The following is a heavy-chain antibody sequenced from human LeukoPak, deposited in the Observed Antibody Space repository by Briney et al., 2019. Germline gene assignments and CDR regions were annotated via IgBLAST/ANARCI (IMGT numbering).Heavy chain of an antibody. Sequence: PSETLSLTCAVYGGSFSGYYWSWIRQPPGKGLEWIGEINHSGSTNYNPSLKSRVTISVETSKIQFSLKQSSVTAADTAVYYCARVNLGYCSSTSCFYYYYGMDVWGQGTTVTVSS. V-gene: IGHV4-34*01. J-gene: IGHJ6*02. CDR1: GGSFSGYY. CDR2: INHSGST. D-gene: IGHD2-2*01. CDR3: ARVNLGYCSSTSCFYYYYGMDV.